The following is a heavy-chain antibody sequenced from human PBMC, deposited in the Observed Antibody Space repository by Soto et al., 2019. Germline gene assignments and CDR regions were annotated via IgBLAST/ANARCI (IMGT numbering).Heavy chain of an antibody. CDR3: ARTGLLHGMDV. D-gene: IGHD2-15*01. Sequence: GGSLXLSCAAYGFIFSSYAMHWVRQAPGKGLEWVAVISYDGSNKYYADSVKGRFTISRDNSKNTLYLQMNSLRAEDTAVYYCARTGLLHGMDVWGQGTTVTVSS. CDR1: GFIFSSYA. CDR2: ISYDGSNK. V-gene: IGHV3-30-3*01. J-gene: IGHJ6*02.